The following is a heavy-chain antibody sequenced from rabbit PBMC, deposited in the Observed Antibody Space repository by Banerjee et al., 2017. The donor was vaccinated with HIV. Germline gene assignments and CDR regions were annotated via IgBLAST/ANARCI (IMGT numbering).Heavy chain of an antibody. CDR1: GFDFSSYG. V-gene: IGHV1S40*01. CDR3: ARDLAGVIGWNFNL. CDR2: IYTSSGST. Sequence: QSLEESGGDLVKPGASLKLSCTASGFDFSSYGISWVRQAPGKGLEWIACIYTSSGSTWYASWAKGRFTISKTSSTTVTLQMTSLTAADTATYFCARDLAGVIGWNFNLWGPGTLVTVS. J-gene: IGHJ4*01. D-gene: IGHD4-1*01.